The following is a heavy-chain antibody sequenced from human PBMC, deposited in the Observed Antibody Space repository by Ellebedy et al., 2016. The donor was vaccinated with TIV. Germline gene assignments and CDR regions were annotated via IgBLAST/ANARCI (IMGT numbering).Heavy chain of an antibody. CDR1: GYTFTSYF. CDR2: INPSVGST. J-gene: IGHJ4*02. V-gene: IGHV1-46*01. CDR3: ARDLYNILAAAGYYFDY. Sequence: AASVKVSCKASGYTFTSYFMHWVRQAPGQGLEWMGIINPSVGSTTYAQKFQGWVTMTRDTSISTAYMELSRLRSDDTAVYYCARDLYNILAAAGYYFDYWGQGTLVTVSS. D-gene: IGHD6-13*01.